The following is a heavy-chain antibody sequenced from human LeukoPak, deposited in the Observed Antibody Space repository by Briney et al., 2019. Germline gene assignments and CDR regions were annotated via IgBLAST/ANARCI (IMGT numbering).Heavy chain of an antibody. CDR2: IKQDGSEK. CDR3: ARIRKAGYSYGSYYYYGMDV. CDR1: GFTFSSYW. V-gene: IGHV3-7*04. D-gene: IGHD5-18*01. J-gene: IGHJ6*02. Sequence: GGSLRLSCAASGFTFSSYWMSWVRQAPGRGLEWVANIKQDGSEKYYVDSVKGRFTISRDNAKNSLYLQMNSLRDEDTAVYYCARIRKAGYSYGSYYYYGMDVWGQGTTVTVSS.